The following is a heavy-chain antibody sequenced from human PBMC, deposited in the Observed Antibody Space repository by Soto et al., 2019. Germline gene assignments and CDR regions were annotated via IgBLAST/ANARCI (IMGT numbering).Heavy chain of an antibody. CDR1: GGSISSSSYY. J-gene: IGHJ4*02. CDR2: IYYSGST. Sequence: SETLSLTCIASGGSISSSSYYWGWIRQPPGKGLEWIGSIYYSGSTYYNPSLKSRVTISVDTSKNQFSLKLSSVTAADTAVYYCARHESWGQGTLVTVSS. CDR3: ARHES. V-gene: IGHV4-39*01.